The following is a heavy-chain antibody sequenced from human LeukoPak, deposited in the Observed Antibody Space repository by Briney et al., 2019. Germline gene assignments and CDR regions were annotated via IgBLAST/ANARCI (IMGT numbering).Heavy chain of an antibody. CDR3: ARVGFGELLNDY. Sequence: ASVKVSCKASGYTFTGYYMHWVRQAPGQGLEWMGWINPNSGGTNYAQRFQDRVTMTRDTSISTAYMELSRLRSDDTAVYYCARVGFGELLNDYWGQGTLVTVSS. V-gene: IGHV1-2*02. J-gene: IGHJ4*02. CDR2: INPNSGGT. CDR1: GYTFTGYY. D-gene: IGHD3-10*01.